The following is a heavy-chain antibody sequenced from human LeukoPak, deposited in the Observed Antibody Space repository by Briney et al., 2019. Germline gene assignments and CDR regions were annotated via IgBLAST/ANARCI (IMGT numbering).Heavy chain of an antibody. J-gene: IGHJ2*01. V-gene: IGHV5-51*01. CDR3: ARHRVDGDGYWYFDL. D-gene: IGHD4-17*01. CDR1: GYSFTSYW. CDR2: IYPGDSDT. Sequence: GESLKISCKGSGYSFTSYWIGWVRQMPGKGLEWMGIIYPGDSDTRYSPSFQGQVTISVDKSISTAYLQWSSLKASDTAMYYCARHRVDGDGYWYFDLWGRGTLVTVSS.